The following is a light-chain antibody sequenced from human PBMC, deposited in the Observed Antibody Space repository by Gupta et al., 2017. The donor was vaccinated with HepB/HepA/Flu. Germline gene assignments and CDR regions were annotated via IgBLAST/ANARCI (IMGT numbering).Light chain of an antibody. J-gene: IGLJ2*01. CDR2: GYN. CDR1: SSNIGAGHD. Sequence: QSVLTPPPSVPGAPGQRVTISCTGSSSNIGAGHDVHWYQQLPGTAPKLLVYGYNNRPSGAPDRFSGSKSGTSAALTITGLRAEDEADYYCQSYDSSRSGWVFGGGTKLTVL. CDR3: QSYDSSRSGWV. V-gene: IGLV1-40*01.